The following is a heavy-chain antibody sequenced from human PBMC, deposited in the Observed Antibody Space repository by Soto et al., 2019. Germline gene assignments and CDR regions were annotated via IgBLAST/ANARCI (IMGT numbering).Heavy chain of an antibody. J-gene: IGHJ6*02. Sequence: LVIRSLTCSVAGGSISPYYLSWIRQPPGLGLEWIGYIFYIGNTNYNPSLKSRVTISVDTSKNQFSLWLSSVTAAVTAVYYCARGGGYSYGYPDYYYGMDVWGQGTTVPVPS. CDR3: ARGGGYSYGYPDYYYGMDV. CDR2: IFYIGNT. CDR1: GGSISPYY. V-gene: IGHV4-59*01. D-gene: IGHD5-18*01.